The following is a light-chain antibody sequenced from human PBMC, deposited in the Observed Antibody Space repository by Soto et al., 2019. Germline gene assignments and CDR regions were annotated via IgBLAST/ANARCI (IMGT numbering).Light chain of an antibody. V-gene: IGKV3-20*01. J-gene: IGKJ1*01. CDR2: AAS. Sequence: EIVLTQSPGTLSLSPGDRATLSCRASQTISSTYLAGYQQKPGQAPRLLIYAASTRATGIPDRFSGSGSGTDFTLTISRLEPEDFAVYYCQQSGSSPKTFGQGPKV. CDR1: QTISSTY. CDR3: QQSGSSPKT.